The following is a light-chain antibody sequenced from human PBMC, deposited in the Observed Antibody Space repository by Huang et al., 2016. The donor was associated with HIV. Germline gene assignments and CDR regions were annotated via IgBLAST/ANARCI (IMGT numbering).Light chain of an antibody. CDR1: QSVSSN. Sequence: ETVMTQSPVTLSVSPGERATLSCRASQSVSSNLAWYQQRHGQAPRLLIYDTSTRATGIPARFTLTISGLQSEDFAVYYCQQYSDGYTFGQGTKVDVK. CDR3: QQYSDGYT. CDR2: DTS. V-gene: IGKV3-15*01. J-gene: IGKJ2*01.